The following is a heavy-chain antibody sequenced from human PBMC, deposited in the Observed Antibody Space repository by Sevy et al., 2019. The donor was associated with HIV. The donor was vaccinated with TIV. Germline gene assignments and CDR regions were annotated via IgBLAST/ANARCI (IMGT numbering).Heavy chain of an antibody. CDR1: GFDFSIYS. D-gene: IGHD2-8*01. J-gene: IGHJ4*02. CDR2: LSFGCGKI. CDR3: AREGCTKPHDY. Sequence: GGSLISCAASGFDFSIYSMSWVRQAPGKGLEWVSTLSFGCGKINYADSVKGRFTISRDNSKSSVYLQMNNMRVEDTAVYYCAREGCTKPHDYWGQGTLVTVSS. V-gene: IGHV3-23*01.